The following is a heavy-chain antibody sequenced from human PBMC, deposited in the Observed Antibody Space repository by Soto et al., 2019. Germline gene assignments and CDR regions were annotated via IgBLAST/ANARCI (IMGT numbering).Heavy chain of an antibody. J-gene: IGHJ6*02. V-gene: IGHV4-34*01. Sequence: SETLSLTCAVYGGSFSCYYWSWIRQPPGKGLEWIGEINHSGSTNYNPSLKSRVTISVDTSKNQFSLKLSSVTAADTAVYYCASHRSSMVRGHYYYYYGMDVWGQGTTVTVSS. CDR3: ASHRSSMVRGHYYYYYGMDV. CDR2: INHSGST. D-gene: IGHD3-10*01. CDR1: GGSFSCYY.